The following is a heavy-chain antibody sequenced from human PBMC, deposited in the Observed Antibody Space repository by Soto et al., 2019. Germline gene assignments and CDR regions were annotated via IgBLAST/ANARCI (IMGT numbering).Heavy chain of an antibody. J-gene: IGHJ4*02. V-gene: IGHV3-74*01. CDR1: GFIFSNYW. D-gene: IGHD3-3*02. Sequence: EVQLVESGGGLVQPGGSLRLSCAASGFIFSNYWMHWVRQAPGKGLVWVSRINSDGSSTSYADSVKGRFTISRDNAKNTLYMQMNSLRAEDTAVYYCARGRLGALDYWGQGILVTVSS. CDR2: INSDGSST. CDR3: ARGRLGALDY.